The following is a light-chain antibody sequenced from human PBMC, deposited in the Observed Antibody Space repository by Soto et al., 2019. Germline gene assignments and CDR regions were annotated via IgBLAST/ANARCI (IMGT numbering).Light chain of an antibody. CDR2: EVG. Sequence: QSALTQPASVSGSPGQSITISCTGTGSDIGSYKYVSWYQQHPGKAPKLIIFEVGNRPSGVSDRFSGSKSGNTASLTISGLQPEDEADYYCSSYSGSDNFVVFGGGTKLTVL. CDR1: GSDIGSYKY. V-gene: IGLV2-14*01. CDR3: SSYSGSDNFVV. J-gene: IGLJ2*01.